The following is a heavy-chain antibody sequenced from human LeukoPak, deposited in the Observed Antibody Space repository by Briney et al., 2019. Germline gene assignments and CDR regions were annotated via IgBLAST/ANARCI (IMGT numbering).Heavy chain of an antibody. CDR1: GGSFSGYY. CDR3: ARGVGAAAGLPPFDY. CDR2: IKHSGST. Sequence: PSETLSLTCAVYGGSFSGYYWSWIRQPPGKGLEWIGEIKHSGSTNHNPSLKSRVTISVDTSKKQFSLKLSSMTAADTAVYYCARGVGAAAGLPPFDYWGQGTLVTVSS. J-gene: IGHJ4*02. D-gene: IGHD6-13*01. V-gene: IGHV4-34*01.